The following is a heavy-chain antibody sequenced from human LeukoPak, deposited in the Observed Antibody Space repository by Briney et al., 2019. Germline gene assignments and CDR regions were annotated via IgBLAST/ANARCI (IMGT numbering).Heavy chain of an antibody. D-gene: IGHD5-12*01. V-gene: IGHV4-39*01. CDR1: GGSISSSSYY. CDR3: ARSNIVAVAPWLDP. CDR2: IYYSGST. J-gene: IGHJ5*02. Sequence: SETLSLTCTVSGGSISSSSYYWGWIRQPPGKGLEWIGSIYYSGSTYYNPSLKSRVTISVDTSKNQFSLKLSSVTAADTAVYYCARSNIVAVAPWLDPWGQGTLVTVSS.